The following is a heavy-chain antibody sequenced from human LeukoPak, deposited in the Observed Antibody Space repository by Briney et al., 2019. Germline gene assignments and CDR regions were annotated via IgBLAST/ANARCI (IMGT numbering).Heavy chain of an antibody. CDR1: GFTFSTYG. V-gene: IGHV3-30*02. J-gene: IGHJ4*02. D-gene: IGHD3-10*01. CDR2: IRYDGSNK. CDR3: ARDSVSGYYYGSGSSVDY. Sequence: GGSLRLSCAASGFTFSTYGMHWVRQAPGKGLEWVAFIRYDGSNKYYADSVKGRFTISRDNAKNSLYLQMNSLRAEDTAVYYCARDSVSGYYYGSGSSVDYWGQGTLVTVSS.